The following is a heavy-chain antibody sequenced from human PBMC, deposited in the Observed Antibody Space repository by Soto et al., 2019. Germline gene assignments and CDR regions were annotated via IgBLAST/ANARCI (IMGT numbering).Heavy chain of an antibody. D-gene: IGHD1-26*01. CDR3: ARVRSGTYFGVYYNGMDV. J-gene: IGHJ6*02. V-gene: IGHV1-69*01. CDR2: IIPMIGTA. Sequence: QVQLVQSASEVKKPGPSAKVSCKASGGTFSNYAFSWVRQAPGQGLEWMGGIIPMIGTANYAEKFQGRVTITADESTSTVYMELSRLRSEDTALYYCARVRSGTYFGVYYNGMDVWGQRTAVTVSS. CDR1: GGTFSNYA.